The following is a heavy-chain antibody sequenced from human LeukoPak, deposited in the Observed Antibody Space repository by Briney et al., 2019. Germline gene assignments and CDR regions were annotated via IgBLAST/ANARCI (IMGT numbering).Heavy chain of an antibody. Sequence: GGSLRLSCAASGFTFDDYAMHWVRQAPGKGLEWVSGISWNSGSIGYADSVKGRFTISRDNAKNSLYLQMNSLRAEDTALYYCAKDMKAMATNWFDPWGQGTLATVSS. V-gene: IGHV3-9*01. D-gene: IGHD5-18*01. CDR3: AKDMKAMATNWFDP. CDR1: GFTFDDYA. J-gene: IGHJ5*02. CDR2: ISWNSGSI.